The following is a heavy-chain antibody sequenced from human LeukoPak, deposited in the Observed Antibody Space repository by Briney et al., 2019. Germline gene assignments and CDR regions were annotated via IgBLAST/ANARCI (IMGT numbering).Heavy chain of an antibody. CDR2: INSSGGST. V-gene: IGHV1-46*01. CDR1: GYTFTSYY. Sequence: ASVKVSCKASGYTFTSYYMHWVRQAPGQGLEWMGIINSSGGSTSYAQKFQGRVTMTRDMSTSTVYMELSSLRSEDTAVYYCARGYYYYDSSGYSSDAFDIWGQGTMVTVSS. D-gene: IGHD3-22*01. J-gene: IGHJ3*02. CDR3: ARGYYYYDSSGYSSDAFDI.